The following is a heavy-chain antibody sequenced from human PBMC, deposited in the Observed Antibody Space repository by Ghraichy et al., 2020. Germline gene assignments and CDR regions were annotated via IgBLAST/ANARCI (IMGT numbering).Heavy chain of an antibody. CDR2: ISWNSGSI. CDR1: GFTFHDYG. D-gene: IGHD4-11*01. V-gene: IGHV3-9*01. J-gene: IGHJ6*02. Sequence: SLNISCAASGFTFHDYGMHWVRQAPGKGLEWISGISWNSGSIDYADSVKGRFIVFRDNANNYLYLQMNSLRAEDTALYYCAKATVTTRSGGGMDVWGQGTTVTVSS. CDR3: AKATVTTRSGGGMDV.